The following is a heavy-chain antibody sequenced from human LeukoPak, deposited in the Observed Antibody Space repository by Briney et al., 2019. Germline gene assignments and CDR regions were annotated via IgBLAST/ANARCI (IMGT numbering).Heavy chain of an antibody. D-gene: IGHD3-10*01. V-gene: IGHV4-39*01. J-gene: IGHJ5*02. CDR2: IYYSGST. Sequence: PSETLSLTCTVSGGSISSNNFYWGWTRQPPGKDLEWIGTIYYSGSTYYNPSLKSRVTKSVDTSKNQFSLKLSSVTAADTAVYYCARQIDGSGLAFDPWGQGTLVTVSS. CDR1: GGSISSNNFY. CDR3: ARQIDGSGLAFDP.